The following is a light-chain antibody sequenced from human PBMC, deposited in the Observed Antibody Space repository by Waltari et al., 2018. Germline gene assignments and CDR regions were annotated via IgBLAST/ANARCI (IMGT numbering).Light chain of an antibody. Sequence: DIVMTQSPDSLAVSLGERATINCKSSQRLLYRSNSKDYLAWYQQKPGQPPKLLIYWASTRESGVPDRFSGSGSGTDFTLTISSLQAEDVAVYYCQQYYTIPLTFGGGTKVEIK. J-gene: IGKJ4*01. V-gene: IGKV4-1*01. CDR1: QRLLYRSNSKDY. CDR3: QQYYTIPLT. CDR2: WAS.